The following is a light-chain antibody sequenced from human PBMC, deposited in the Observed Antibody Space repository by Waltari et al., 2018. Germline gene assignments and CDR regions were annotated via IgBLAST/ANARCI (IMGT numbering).Light chain of an antibody. CDR1: QRVFLCSNNKNY. Sequence: VMTQSPDSLAVCLRERSTLTRRSSQRVFLCSNNKNYVAWYQHKPGQPPKLLIYWASIREAGVPDRFTGSGSGTQFTLTISSLQAEDGAVYFCLQYFDVPQTFGQGTKLEI. CDR2: WAS. J-gene: IGKJ2*01. V-gene: IGKV4-1*01. CDR3: LQYFDVPQT.